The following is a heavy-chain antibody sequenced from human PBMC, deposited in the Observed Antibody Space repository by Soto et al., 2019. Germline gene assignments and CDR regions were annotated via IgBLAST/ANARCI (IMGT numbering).Heavy chain of an antibody. CDR2: IYYSGST. D-gene: IGHD3-9*01. V-gene: IGHV4-39*01. J-gene: IGHJ6*03. Sequence: QLQLQESGPGLVKPSETLSLTCTVSGGSISSSSYYWGWIRQPPGKGLEWIGSIYYSGSTYYNPSLKSRVTISVDTSKNQFSLKLSSVTAADTAVYYCARSYYDILTGYLIDPPYYYYYMDVWGKGTTVTVSS. CDR3: ARSYYDILTGYLIDPPYYYYYMDV. CDR1: GGSISSSSYY.